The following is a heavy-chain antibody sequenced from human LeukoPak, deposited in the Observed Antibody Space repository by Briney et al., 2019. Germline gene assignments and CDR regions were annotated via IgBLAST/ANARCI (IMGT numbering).Heavy chain of an antibody. CDR1: GGSISNSSFY. CDR3: ARGLGTGYYYDSSGYNDY. Sequence: SETLSLTCTVSGGSISNSSFYWGWIRQPPGKGLECIASISYPGSTFYNPSLKSRVTISVDTSKNQFSLKLSSVTAADTAVYYCARGLGTGYYYDSSGYNDYWGQGTLVTVSS. CDR2: ISYPGST. V-gene: IGHV4-39*07. D-gene: IGHD3-22*01. J-gene: IGHJ4*02.